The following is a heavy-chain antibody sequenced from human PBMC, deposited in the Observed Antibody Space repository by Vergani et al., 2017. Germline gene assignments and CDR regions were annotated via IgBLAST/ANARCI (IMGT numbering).Heavy chain of an antibody. CDR3: SRSSTRIFDSIVVVTAPYYFDY. CDR2: IYYSGST. CDR1: GGSISSGDYY. D-gene: IGHD2-21*02. J-gene: IGHJ4*02. V-gene: IGHV4-30-4*08. Sequence: QVQLQESGPGLVKPSQTLSLTCTVSGGSISSGDYYWSWIRQPPGKGLEWIGYIYYSGSTYYNPSLKSRVTISVDTSKNQFSLKLSSVTAPDTAVYYCSRSSTRIFDSIVVVTAPYYFDYWGQGTLVTVSS.